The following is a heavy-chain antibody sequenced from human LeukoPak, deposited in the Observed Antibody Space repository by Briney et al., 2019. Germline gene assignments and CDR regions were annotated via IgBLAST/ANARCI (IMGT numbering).Heavy chain of an antibody. CDR3: AKDGRYSSSWYYFDY. D-gene: IGHD6-13*01. CDR1: GFTFSNYA. CDR2: ISYDGSNK. J-gene: IGHJ4*02. V-gene: IGHV3-30*18. Sequence: GGSLRLSCAASGFTFSNYAMHWVRQAPGKGLEWVAVISYDGSNKYYADSVKGRFTISRDNSKNTLYLQMNSLRAEDTAVYYCAKDGRYSSSWYYFDYWGQGTLVTVSS.